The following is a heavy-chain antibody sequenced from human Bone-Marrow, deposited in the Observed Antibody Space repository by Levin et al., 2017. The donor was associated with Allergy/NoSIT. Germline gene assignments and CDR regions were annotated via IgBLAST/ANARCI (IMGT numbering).Heavy chain of an antibody. Sequence: SETLSLTCGVSNYSISSGFYWGWIRQPPGKGLEWIGNIDHTGSTYYNPSLKSRVTISVDTSKSQFSLKVTSVTAADTAVYYCARTLGYCNGDSCYFYFDYWGRGILVTVSS. CDR2: IDHTGST. V-gene: IGHV4-38-2*01. CDR3: ARTLGYCNGDSCYFYFDY. CDR1: NYSISSGFY. J-gene: IGHJ4*02. D-gene: IGHD2-15*01.